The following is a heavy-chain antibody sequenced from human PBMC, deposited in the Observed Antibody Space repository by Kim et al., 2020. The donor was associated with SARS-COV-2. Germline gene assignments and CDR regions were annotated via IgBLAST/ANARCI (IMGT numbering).Heavy chain of an antibody. D-gene: IGHD3-9*01. CDR3: ARVVLSHDNNPWAAYDV. CDR2: IYIGGST. V-gene: IGHV3-66*01. J-gene: IGHJ3*01. Sequence: GGSLRLSCAASGLTVSSNYMTWVRQSPGKGLEWVSVIYIGGSTFYVDSVKGRFTISRDNSKNMVYLQMNSLTVGDTAVYYCARVVLSHDNNPWAAYDVWGHGTLVTVSS. CDR1: GLTVSSNY.